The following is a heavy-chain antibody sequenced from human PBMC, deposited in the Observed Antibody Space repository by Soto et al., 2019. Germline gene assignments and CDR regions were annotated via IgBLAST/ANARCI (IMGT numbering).Heavy chain of an antibody. Sequence: SETLSLTCTVSGASISGFYWSWIRKSAGPGLEWIGRIYATGTTDYNPSLKSRVMMSVDTSKKQFSLKLRSVTAADTAVYYCVRDGTKTLRDWFDPWGQGISVTVSS. CDR1: GASISGFY. D-gene: IGHD1-1*01. CDR3: VRDGTKTLRDWFDP. V-gene: IGHV4-4*07. CDR2: IYATGTT. J-gene: IGHJ5*02.